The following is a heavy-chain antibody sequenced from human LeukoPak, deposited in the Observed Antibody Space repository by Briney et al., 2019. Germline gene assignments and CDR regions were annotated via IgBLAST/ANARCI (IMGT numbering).Heavy chain of an antibody. V-gene: IGHV3-33*01. J-gene: IGHJ4*02. CDR1: GFTFSSYG. Sequence: GGSQRLSCAASGFTFSSYGMHWVRQAPGNGLEWVAVIWYDGSNKYYADSVKGRFTISRDNSKNTLYLQMNSLRAEDTAVYYCARPLYDYVWGSYRGSLNYWGQGTLVTVSS. CDR2: IWYDGSNK. D-gene: IGHD3-16*02. CDR3: ARPLYDYVWGSYRGSLNY.